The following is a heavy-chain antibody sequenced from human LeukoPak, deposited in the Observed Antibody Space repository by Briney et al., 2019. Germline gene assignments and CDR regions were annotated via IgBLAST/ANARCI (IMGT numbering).Heavy chain of an antibody. CDR2: ISAYNGNT. D-gene: IGHD2-15*01. CDR3: AREGGGRVVVAAKNWFDP. CDR1: GYTFTSYG. V-gene: IGHV1-18*01. Sequence: ASVKVSCKASGYTFTSYGISWVRQAPGQGLEWMGWISAYNGNTNYAQKLQGRVTMTTDTSTSTAYMELSRLRSDDTAVYYCAREGGGRVVVAAKNWFDPWGQGTLVTVSS. J-gene: IGHJ5*02.